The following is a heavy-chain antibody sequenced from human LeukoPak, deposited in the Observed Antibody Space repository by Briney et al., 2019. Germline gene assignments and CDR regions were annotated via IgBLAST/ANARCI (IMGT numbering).Heavy chain of an antibody. J-gene: IGHJ4*02. V-gene: IGHV3-23*01. Sequence: SGGSLRLSCAASGFTFNSYAMTWVRQAPGKGLEWVSAISGSGGRTYYTDSVKGRFTISRDNSKNTLYLQMNSLRAEDTAIYYCAKEKGVVVAPVDYWGQGTLVTVSS. CDR1: GFTFNSYA. CDR2: ISGSGGRT. D-gene: IGHD2-15*01. CDR3: AKEKGVVVAPVDY.